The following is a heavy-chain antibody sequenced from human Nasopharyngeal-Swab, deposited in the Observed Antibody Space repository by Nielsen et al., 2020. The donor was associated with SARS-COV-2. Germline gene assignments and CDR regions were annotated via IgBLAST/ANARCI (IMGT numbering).Heavy chain of an antibody. V-gene: IGHV4-61*02. D-gene: IGHD6-13*01. CDR2: IYTSGST. J-gene: IGHJ4*02. CDR1: GCSISSGSYY. CDR3: ARVSSSWDAYY. Sequence: SETLSLTCTVSGCSISSGSYYWSWIRQPAGKGLEWIGRIYTSGSTNYNPSLKSRVTISVDTSKNQFSLKLSSVTAADTAVYYCARVSSSWDAYYWGQGTLVTVSS.